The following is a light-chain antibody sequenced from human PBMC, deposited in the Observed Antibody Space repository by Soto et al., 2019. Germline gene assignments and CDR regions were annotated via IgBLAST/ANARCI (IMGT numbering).Light chain of an antibody. Sequence: EIVTTQSPATLSVSPGETDSLSCRASQSAGNFFAWYQQKPGQAPRLLIYYISTRATGIPARFSGSGSGTEFTLTINSLQSEDSAVYYCQQHNQWPITFGQGTRLEIK. J-gene: IGKJ5*01. CDR2: YIS. CDR1: QSAGNF. V-gene: IGKV3D-15*01. CDR3: QQHNQWPIT.